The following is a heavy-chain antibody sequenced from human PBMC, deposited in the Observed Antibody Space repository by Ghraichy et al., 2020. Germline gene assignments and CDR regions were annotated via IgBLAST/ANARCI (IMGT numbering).Heavy chain of an antibody. CDR2: INHSGST. D-gene: IGHD6-19*01. J-gene: IGHJ6*02. CDR1: GGSFSGYY. CDR3: ARGRGSSGWYNYYYYGMDV. Sequence: SETLSLTCAVYGGSFSGYYWSWIRRPPGKGLEWIGEINHSGSTNYNPSLKSRVTISVDTSKNQFSLKLSSVTAADTAVYYCARGRGSSGWYNYYYYGMDVWGQGTTVTVSS. V-gene: IGHV4-34*01.